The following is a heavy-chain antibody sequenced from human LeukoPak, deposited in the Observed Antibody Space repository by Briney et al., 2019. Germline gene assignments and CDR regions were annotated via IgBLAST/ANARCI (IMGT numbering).Heavy chain of an antibody. CDR3: ARGVVGAIQANYFDY. CDR2: INHSGST. CDR1: GGSFSGYY. Sequence: SETLSLTCAVYGGSFSGYYWSWIRQPPGKGLEWIGEINHSGSTNYNPSLKSRVTISVDTSKNQFSLKLSSVTAADTAVYYCARGVVGAIQANYFDYWGQGTLVTVSS. D-gene: IGHD1-26*01. V-gene: IGHV4-34*01. J-gene: IGHJ4*02.